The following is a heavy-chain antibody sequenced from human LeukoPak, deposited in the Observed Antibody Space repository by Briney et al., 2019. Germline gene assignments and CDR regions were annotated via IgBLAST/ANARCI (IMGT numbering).Heavy chain of an antibody. CDR1: GGTFSTYA. CDR3: ARLGYCRDTNCYSDYYFMDV. CDR2: IIPSFGTP. D-gene: IGHD2-2*02. V-gene: IGHV1-69*13. Sequence: SVKVSCKASGGTFSTYAINWVRQAPGQGLEWMGGIIPSFGTPNYAQKFQDRVTITADESTSTAYMELSSLRSEDTAVYYCARLGYCRDTNCYSDYYFMDVWGEGTTVTVSS. J-gene: IGHJ6*03.